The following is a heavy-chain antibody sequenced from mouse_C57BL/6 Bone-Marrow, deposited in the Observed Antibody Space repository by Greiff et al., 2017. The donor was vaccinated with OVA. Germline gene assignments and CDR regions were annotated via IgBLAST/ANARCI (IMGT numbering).Heavy chain of an antibody. D-gene: IGHD1-1*01. V-gene: IGHV1-7*01. CDR1: GYTFTSYW. CDR2: INPSSGYT. CDR3: ARTITTVEAWFAY. Sequence: QVQLQQPGAELAKPGASVKLSCKASGYTFTSYWMHWVKQRPGQGLEWIGYINPSSGYTKYNQKFKDKATLTADKSSSTAYMQLSSLTYEDSAVYYCARTITTVEAWFAYWGQGTLVTVSA. J-gene: IGHJ3*01.